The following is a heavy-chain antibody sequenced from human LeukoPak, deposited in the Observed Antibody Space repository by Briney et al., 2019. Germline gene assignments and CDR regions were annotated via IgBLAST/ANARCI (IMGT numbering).Heavy chain of an antibody. CDR1: GGSISNYY. D-gene: IGHD6-19*01. CDR3: ATSGVAVVFDY. Sequence: PSETLSLTCTVSGGSISNYYWSWFRQPAGKGLEWIGRIYTSGSTNYNPSLKSRVTISVDTSKNQFSLKLSSVTAADTAVYYCATSGVAVVFDYWGQGTLVTVSS. J-gene: IGHJ4*02. CDR2: IYTSGST. V-gene: IGHV4-4*07.